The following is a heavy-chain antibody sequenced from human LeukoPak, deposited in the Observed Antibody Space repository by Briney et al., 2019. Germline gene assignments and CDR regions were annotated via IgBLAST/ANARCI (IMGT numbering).Heavy chain of an antibody. Sequence: GGSLRLSCAASGFTFSSYNMHWVRQPPGKGLEWVSSISSSNSYIYYADSMKGRFTISRDNAKNSLYLQMNSLRDEGMAVYYCATGTWDYWGQGTLVTVSS. CDR1: GFTFSSYN. CDR3: ATGTWDY. CDR2: ISSSNSYI. D-gene: IGHD1/OR15-1a*01. J-gene: IGHJ4*02. V-gene: IGHV3-21*01.